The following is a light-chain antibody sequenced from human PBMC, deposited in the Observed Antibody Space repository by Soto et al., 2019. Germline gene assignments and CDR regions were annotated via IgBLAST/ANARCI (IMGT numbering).Light chain of an antibody. CDR3: NSYSSSPTHVV. V-gene: IGLV2-14*03. Sequence: QSALTQPASVSGSPGRSVTISSTGSSSDVGDFNYVSWYQHLPGRAPKLIIYDVTNRPSGISYRFSASKSGRTASLTISGLQAEDEADYYCNSYSSSPTHVVFGGGTKVTVL. CDR1: SSDVGDFNY. J-gene: IGLJ2*01. CDR2: DVT.